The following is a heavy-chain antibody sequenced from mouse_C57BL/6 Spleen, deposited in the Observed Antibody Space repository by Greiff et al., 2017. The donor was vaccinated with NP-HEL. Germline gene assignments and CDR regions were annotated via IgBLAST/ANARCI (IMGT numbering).Heavy chain of an antibody. CDR3: ASNYYGSRALDY. Sequence: QVQLKQSGPELVKPGASVKISCKASGYAFSSSWMNWVKQRPGKGLEWIGRIYPGDGDTNYNGKFKGKATLTADKSSSTAYMQLSSLTSEDSAVYFCASNYYGSRALDYWGQGTTLTVSS. CDR1: GYAFSSSW. D-gene: IGHD1-1*01. V-gene: IGHV1-82*01. CDR2: IYPGDGDT. J-gene: IGHJ2*01.